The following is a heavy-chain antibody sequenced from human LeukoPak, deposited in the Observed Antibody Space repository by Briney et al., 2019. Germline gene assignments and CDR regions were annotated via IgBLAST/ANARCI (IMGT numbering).Heavy chain of an antibody. V-gene: IGHV4-38-2*01. Sequence: SETLSLTCAVSGYSISSGYYWGWIRQPPGKGLEWIGSIYHSGSTYYNPSLKSRVTISVDTSKNQFSLKLSSVTAADTAVYYCASGSYYFDYWGPGTLVTVSS. J-gene: IGHJ4*02. D-gene: IGHD1-26*01. CDR1: GYSISSGYY. CDR3: ASGSYYFDY. CDR2: IYHSGST.